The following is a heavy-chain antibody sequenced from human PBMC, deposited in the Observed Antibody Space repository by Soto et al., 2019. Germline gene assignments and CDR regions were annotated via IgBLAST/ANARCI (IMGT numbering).Heavy chain of an antibody. CDR3: AKALRNVPYGMDV. CDR2: ISYDGSNK. J-gene: IGHJ6*02. V-gene: IGHV3-30*18. CDR1: GFTFSSYG. Sequence: QVQLVESGGGVVQPGRSRRLSCAASGFTFSSYGMHWVRQAPGKGLEWVAVISYDGSNKYYADSVKGRFTISRDNSKNTLYLQMNSLRAEDTAVYYCAKALRNVPYGMDVWGQGTTVTVSS.